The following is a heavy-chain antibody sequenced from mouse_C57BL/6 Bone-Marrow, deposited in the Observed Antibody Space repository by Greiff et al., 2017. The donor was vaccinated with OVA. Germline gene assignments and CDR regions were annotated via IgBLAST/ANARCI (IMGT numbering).Heavy chain of an antibody. CDR2: IHPTSGST. V-gene: IGHV1-64*01. D-gene: IGHD2-14*01. J-gene: IGHJ2*01. CDR1: GYTFNSSW. Sequence: QVQLQQPGAELVKPGASVKLSCKASGYTFNSSWMHWVKQRPGQGLEWIGMIHPTSGSTNYNEKFKSKATLTVDKSSSTAYMPLSSLTSADSAVYYCSRYGIGLEYDGYYFDYWGQGTTLTVSS. CDR3: SRYGIGLEYDGYYFDY.